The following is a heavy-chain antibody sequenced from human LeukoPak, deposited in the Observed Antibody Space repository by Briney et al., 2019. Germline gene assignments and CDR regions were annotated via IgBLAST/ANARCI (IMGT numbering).Heavy chain of an antibody. V-gene: IGHV3-9*03. CDR1: GFTFSTYS. CDR2: ISWNSGSI. Sequence: GGSLRLSCAASGFTFSTYSMNWVRQAPGKGLEWVSGISWNSGSIGYADSVKGRFTISRDNAKNSLYLQMNSLRVEDMALYYCARGDTAMVTGTFDYWGQGTLVTVSS. CDR3: ARGDTAMVTGTFDY. D-gene: IGHD5-18*01. J-gene: IGHJ4*02.